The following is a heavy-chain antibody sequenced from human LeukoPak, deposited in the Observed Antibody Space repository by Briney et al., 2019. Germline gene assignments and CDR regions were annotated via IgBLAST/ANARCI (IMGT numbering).Heavy chain of an antibody. CDR1: GYTFTSYG. J-gene: IGHJ6*03. V-gene: IGHV1-18*01. Sequence: ASVKVSCKASGYTFTSYGISWVRQAPGQGLEWMGWISAYNGNTDYAQKLQGRVTMTTDTSTSTAYTELRSLRSDDTAVYYCARDSLYYYTDVWGKGTTVTVSS. CDR3: ARDSLYYYTDV. CDR2: ISAYNGNT.